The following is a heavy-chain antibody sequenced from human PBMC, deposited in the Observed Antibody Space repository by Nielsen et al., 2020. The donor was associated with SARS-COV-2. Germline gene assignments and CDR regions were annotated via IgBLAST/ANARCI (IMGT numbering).Heavy chain of an antibody. CDR3: ARLRAVANMIYFDY. CDR2: ISYDGSN. V-gene: IGHV3-30*04. CDR1: GFTFSRFA. J-gene: IGHJ4*02. Sequence: GESLKISCAASGFTFSRFAMHWVRQAPGKGLEWLTIISYDGSNKYADSVKGRFTISRDNSKSTLFLQMNSLRTEDTAVYYCARLRAVANMIYFDYWGQGTVVTVSS. D-gene: IGHD6-19*01.